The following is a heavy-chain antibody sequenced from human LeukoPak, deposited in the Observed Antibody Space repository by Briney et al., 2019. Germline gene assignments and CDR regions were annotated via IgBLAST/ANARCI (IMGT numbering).Heavy chain of an antibody. J-gene: IGHJ3*02. CDR2: IYYSGTT. CDR1: GGSISSSSYY. D-gene: IGHD3-9*01. CDR3: ARVRNFDWLISAFDI. V-gene: IGHV4-39*07. Sequence: PSETLSLTCTVSGGSISSSSYYWGWIRQPPGKGLEWIGSIYYSGTTYYNPSLKSRVTISVDTSKNQFSLKLSSVTAADTAVYYCARVRNFDWLISAFDIWGQGTMVTVSS.